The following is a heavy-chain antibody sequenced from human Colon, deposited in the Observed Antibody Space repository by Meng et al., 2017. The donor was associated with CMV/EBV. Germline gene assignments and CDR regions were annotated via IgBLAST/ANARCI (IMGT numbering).Heavy chain of an antibody. J-gene: IGHJ4*02. V-gene: IGHV1-18*01. CDR1: GYTFNKHG. CDR3: AKDLFSPGGNSCFDH. D-gene: IGHD3-16*01. CDR2: INLWNGNI. Sequence: ASVPVSCQASGYTFNKHGINWVRQAPGQGLEWMGWINLWNGNIESAQKFQGRITLTTDASTSTVYMELRSLTSDDTAVYYCAKDLFSPGGNSCFDHWGQGTLVTVSS.